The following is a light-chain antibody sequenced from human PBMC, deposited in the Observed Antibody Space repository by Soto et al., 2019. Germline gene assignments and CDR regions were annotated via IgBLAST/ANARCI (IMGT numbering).Light chain of an antibody. CDR2: RNN. J-gene: IGLJ2*01. Sequence: QSVLTQPPSASGTPGQRVTISCSGSSSNIGSNFVYWYQQLPGTAPKLLTYRNNQRPSGVPDRFSGSKSGTSGSLAISGLRTDDEADYYCAAWDDSLGGVVFGGGTKLTVL. CDR3: AAWDDSLGGVV. CDR1: SSNIGSNF. V-gene: IGLV1-47*01.